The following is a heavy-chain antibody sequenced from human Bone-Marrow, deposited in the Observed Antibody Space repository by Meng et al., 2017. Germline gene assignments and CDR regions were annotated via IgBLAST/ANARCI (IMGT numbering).Heavy chain of an antibody. D-gene: IGHD6-13*01. CDR2: VYYSGNT. Sequence: LRLSCTVSGGSISSGAYYWSWIRQHPGKGLEWIGNVYYSGNTYYNPSLKSRLTISVDTSKNRFSLRLSSVTAADTALYFCARQTSSWFFDCWGQGTLVTVSS. CDR3: ARQTSSWFFDC. CDR1: GGSISSGAYY. J-gene: IGHJ4*02. V-gene: IGHV4-31*03.